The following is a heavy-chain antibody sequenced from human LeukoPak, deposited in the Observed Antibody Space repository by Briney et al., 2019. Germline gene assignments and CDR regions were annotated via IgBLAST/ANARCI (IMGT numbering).Heavy chain of an antibody. V-gene: IGHV4-59*12. Sequence: SETLSLTCTVSGGSISSYYWSWIRQPPGKGLEWIGYIYYSGSTNYNPSLKSRVTMSVDTSKNQFSLKLSSVTAADTAVYYCAREAIVVVPDYYYYMDVWGKGTTVTVSS. D-gene: IGHD2-2*01. CDR1: GGSISSYY. CDR3: AREAIVVVPDYYYYMDV. J-gene: IGHJ6*03. CDR2: IYYSGST.